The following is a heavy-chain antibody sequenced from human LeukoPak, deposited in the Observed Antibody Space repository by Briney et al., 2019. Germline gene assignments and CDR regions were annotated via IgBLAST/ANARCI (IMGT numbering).Heavy chain of an antibody. D-gene: IGHD3/OR15-3a*01. CDR3: ARDSGGLVHRRYYFDY. CDR2: ISAYNGNT. Sequence: GASVKVSCKASGYSFTGYFIHWVRQAPGQGLEWMGWISAYNGNTNYAQKLQGRVTMTTDTSTSTAYMELRSLRSDDTAVYYCARDSGGLVHRRYYFDYWGQGTLVTVSS. CDR1: GYSFTGYF. J-gene: IGHJ4*02. V-gene: IGHV1-18*04.